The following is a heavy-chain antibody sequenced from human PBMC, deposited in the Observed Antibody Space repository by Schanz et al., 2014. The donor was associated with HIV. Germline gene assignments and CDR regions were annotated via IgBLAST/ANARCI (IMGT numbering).Heavy chain of an antibody. J-gene: IGHJ4*02. CDR1: GYTFTGSY. CDR3: ARGRSGYCSGGSCPYGRYYFDY. D-gene: IGHD2-15*01. Sequence: QVQLVQSGAEVKKPGASVKVSCKASGYTFTGSYMHWVRQAPGQGLEWMGWINPNSGGTNYAQKFQGRVTMTRDTSISTAYMELSRLRSDDTAVYYCARGRSGYCSGGSCPYGRYYFDYWGQGTLVTVSS. V-gene: IGHV1-2*02. CDR2: INPNSGGT.